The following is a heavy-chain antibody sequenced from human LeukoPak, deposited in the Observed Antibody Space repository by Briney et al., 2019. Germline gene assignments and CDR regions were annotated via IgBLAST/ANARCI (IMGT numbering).Heavy chain of an antibody. Sequence: GGSLRLSCAASGFTFSSYAMHWARQAPGKGLEWVAVIPYDGSNKYYADSVKGRFTISRDNSKNTLYLQMNSLRPEDTAVYYCAKDWRRIVVVGPITRHGNYMDVWGKGTTVTISS. CDR3: AKDWRRIVVVGPITRHGNYMDV. CDR1: GFTFSSYA. CDR2: IPYDGSNK. J-gene: IGHJ6*03. V-gene: IGHV3-30*04. D-gene: IGHD2-15*01.